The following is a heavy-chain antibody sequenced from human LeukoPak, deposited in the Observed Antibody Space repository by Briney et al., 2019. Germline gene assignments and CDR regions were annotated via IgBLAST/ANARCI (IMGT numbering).Heavy chain of an antibody. CDR2: INHSGST. CDR3: ARGGIIGTTNNWFDP. CDR1: GGSFSGFY. Sequence: SETLSLTCAVYGGSFSGFYWSWLRQPPGQGLEWIGEINHSGSTYYNPSLKSRITMSVDTSENPFSLRLSFVTAADTAMYYCARGGIIGTTNNWFDPWGQANLVTVSS. D-gene: IGHD1-20*01. V-gene: IGHV4-34*01. J-gene: IGHJ5*02.